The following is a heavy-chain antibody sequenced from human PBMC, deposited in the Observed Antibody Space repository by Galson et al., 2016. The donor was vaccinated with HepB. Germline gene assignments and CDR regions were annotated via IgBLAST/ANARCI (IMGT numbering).Heavy chain of an antibody. CDR3: ARSGDGLDV. V-gene: IGHV3-33*01. CDR1: GFTFSSYG. J-gene: IGHJ6*02. CDR2: IGYDGSNK. Sequence: SLRLSCAASGFTFSSYGMHWVRQAPGKGLEWVAVIGYDGSNKYYVDSVKGRFTISRDNSNNTLYLQMTTLRAEDTAVYYCARSGDGLDVWGQGTTVTVSS. D-gene: IGHD3-10*01.